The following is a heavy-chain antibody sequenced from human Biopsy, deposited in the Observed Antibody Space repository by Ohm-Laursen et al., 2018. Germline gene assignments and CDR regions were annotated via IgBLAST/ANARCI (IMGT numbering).Heavy chain of an antibody. CDR2: ITASGGST. Sequence: GSLGLFCAASGISFRRSAMDWVRQAPGKGLEWVSGITASGGSTYYADSVKGRFTISRDNSNNTLYLQMNSLRDDDTAVYYCAKVPPEGLSYYYSMDVWGQGTTVTVSS. J-gene: IGHJ6*02. D-gene: IGHD4/OR15-4a*01. CDR1: GISFRRSA. CDR3: AKVPPEGLSYYYSMDV. V-gene: IGHV3-23*01.